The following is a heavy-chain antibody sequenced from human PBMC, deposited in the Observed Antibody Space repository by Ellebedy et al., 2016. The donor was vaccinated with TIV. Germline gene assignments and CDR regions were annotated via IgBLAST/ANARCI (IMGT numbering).Heavy chain of an antibody. D-gene: IGHD1-26*01. CDR2: IDPSDGST. CDR3: ARGRGVGETADF. J-gene: IGHJ4*02. Sequence: AASVKVSCKASGYTLSDYYIHWVRQSPGHGLEWMGLIDPSDGSTTSPLKFRARITMTRDTSTDTLYMEMSSLRNDDTAVYYCARGRGVGETADFWGQGTPVTVSS. CDR1: GYTLSDYY. V-gene: IGHV1-46*01.